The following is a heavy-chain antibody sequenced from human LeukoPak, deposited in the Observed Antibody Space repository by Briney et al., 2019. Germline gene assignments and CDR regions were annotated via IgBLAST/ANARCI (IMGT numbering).Heavy chain of an antibody. J-gene: IGHJ3*02. CDR3: AGFFYDNSGDAFDI. D-gene: IGHD3-22*01. V-gene: IGHV1-69*13. Sequence: SVKVSCKASGGTFSSYAISWVRQAPGRGLEWMGGLIPIYGSANYAQKFQGRVTITSDESTRTVYMELSSLRPEDSAVYYCAGFFYDNSGDAFDIWGQGTMVTVSS. CDR2: LIPIYGSA. CDR1: GGTFSSYA.